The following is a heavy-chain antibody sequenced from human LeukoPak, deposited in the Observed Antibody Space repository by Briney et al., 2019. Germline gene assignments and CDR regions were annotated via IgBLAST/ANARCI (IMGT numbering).Heavy chain of an antibody. J-gene: IGHJ4*02. Sequence: PSETLSLTCTVSGGSISSYYWSWIRQLPGKGLEWIGYIYYSGSTNYNPSLKSRVTISVDTSKNQFSLKLSSVTAADTAVYYCARGLDPMSFDYWGQGTLVTVSS. D-gene: IGHD3-22*01. CDR1: GGSISSYY. CDR2: IYYSGST. V-gene: IGHV4-59*01. CDR3: ARGLDPMSFDY.